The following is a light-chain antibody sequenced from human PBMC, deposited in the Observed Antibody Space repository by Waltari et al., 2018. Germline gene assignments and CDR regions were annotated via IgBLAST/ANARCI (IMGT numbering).Light chain of an antibody. CDR3: LERSLVPWK. CDR2: VKS. J-gene: IGKJ1*01. Sequence: IVLTQSPATLSLSPGERATLSCRASQGVSGYLAWYQQKPGQAPRLLSYVKSKRLTGLPARFNGSGSVTDSTLTISSLEAEDFAVYYCLERSLVPWKVRKGPKVEI. CDR1: QGVSGY. V-gene: IGKV3-11*01.